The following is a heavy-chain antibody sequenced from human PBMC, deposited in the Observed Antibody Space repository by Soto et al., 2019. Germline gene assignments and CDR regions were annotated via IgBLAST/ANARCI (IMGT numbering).Heavy chain of an antibody. D-gene: IGHD6-19*01. Sequence: GESLKISCKGSGYSFTSYWIAWVRQMPGKALERMGIIYPGDSDTRYSPSFQGQVTISADKSTSTAYLQWSSLKASDTAMYYCARWYSSGLYYLDYWGQGTLVTVSS. CDR2: IYPGDSDT. CDR1: GYSFTSYW. J-gene: IGHJ4*02. CDR3: ARWYSSGLYYLDY. V-gene: IGHV5-51*01.